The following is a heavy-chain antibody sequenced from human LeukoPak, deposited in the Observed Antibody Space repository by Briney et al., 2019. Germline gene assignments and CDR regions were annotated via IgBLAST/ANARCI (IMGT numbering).Heavy chain of an antibody. CDR1: GGSISSYY. J-gene: IGHJ5*02. V-gene: IGHV4-59*01. D-gene: IGHD3-10*01. CDR2: IYYSGST. CDR3: AKMVTMVLGHDP. Sequence: NPSETLSLTCTVSGGSISSYYWSWIRQPPGKGLEWIGYIYYSGSTNYNPSLKSRVTISVDTSKNQFSLKLSSVTAADTAVYYCAKMVTMVLGHDPWGQGTLVTVSS.